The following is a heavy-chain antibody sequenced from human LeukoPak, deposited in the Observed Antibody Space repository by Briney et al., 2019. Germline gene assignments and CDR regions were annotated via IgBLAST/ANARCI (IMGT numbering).Heavy chain of an antibody. CDR2: IYHSGTT. CDR3: ARIPRTRSSDY. CDR1: GYSISSDYY. Sequence: PSETLSLTCAVSGYSISSDYYWGWIRQPPGKGLEWIGSIYHSGTTHYNPSLKSRVTISVDTSKNQFSLQLNSVTPEDTAVYYCARIPRTRSSDYWGQGTLVTVSS. D-gene: IGHD6-6*01. J-gene: IGHJ4*02. V-gene: IGHV4-38-2*01.